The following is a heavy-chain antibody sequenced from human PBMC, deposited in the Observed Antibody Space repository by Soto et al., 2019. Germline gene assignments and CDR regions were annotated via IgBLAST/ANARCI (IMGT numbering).Heavy chain of an antibody. Sequence: QVQLVQSGAEVKKPGSSVKVSCKAAGGTFSSYAIRWVRQAPGQGLEWMGGIIPIFGTANYAQKFKGRVTIHADKSTSTAYMELRSLRSEDTAVYYGAREIRFLCYYYGIDVWGQGTTVTVS. CDR1: GGTFSSYA. CDR2: IIPIFGTA. J-gene: IGHJ6*02. V-gene: IGHV1-69*06. CDR3: AREIRFLCYYYGIDV. D-gene: IGHD3-3*01.